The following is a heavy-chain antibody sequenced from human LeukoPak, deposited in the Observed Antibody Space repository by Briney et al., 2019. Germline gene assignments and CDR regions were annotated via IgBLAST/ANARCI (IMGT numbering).Heavy chain of an antibody. D-gene: IGHD4-23*01. CDR3: ARAPYGGKRAYYYGMDV. J-gene: IGHJ6*02. CDR2: ISSSSSTI. Sequence: GGSLRLSCAASGFTFSSYSKNWVRQAPGKGPEWVSYISSSSSTIYYADSVKGRFTISRDNAKNSLYLQMNSLRAEDTAVYYCARAPYGGKRAYYYGMDVWGQGTTVTVSS. V-gene: IGHV3-48*01. CDR1: GFTFSSYS.